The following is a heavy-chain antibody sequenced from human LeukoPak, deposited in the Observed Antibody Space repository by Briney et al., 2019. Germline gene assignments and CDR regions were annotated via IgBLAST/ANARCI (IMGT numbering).Heavy chain of an antibody. V-gene: IGHV4-4*07. D-gene: IGHD3-10*01. CDR1: GGSLSNYY. CDR3: ARADWDYYGSGSFDY. J-gene: IGHJ4*02. Sequence: SETLSLTCTVSGGSLSNYYWSWIRQPAGKELEWIGHIYTSGSTNYNPSLKSRVTISVDTSKNQFSLKLSSVTAADTAVYYCARADWDYYGSGSFDYWGQGTLVTVSS. CDR2: IYTSGST.